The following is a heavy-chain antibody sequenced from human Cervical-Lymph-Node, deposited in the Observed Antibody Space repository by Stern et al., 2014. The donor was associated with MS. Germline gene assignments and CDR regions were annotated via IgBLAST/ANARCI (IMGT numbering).Heavy chain of an antibody. CDR3: ATHSRGKWELLLVLDY. D-gene: IGHD1-26*01. CDR1: GYTLTELS. V-gene: IGHV1-24*01. CDR2: FDPEYGET. J-gene: IGHJ4*02. Sequence: QVQLVQSGAEVKKPGASVKVSCKVSGYTLTELSMHWVRQAPGKGLEWMGGFDPEYGETIYAQKFQGRVTMTEDTSTDTAYMELSSLRSEDTAVYYCATHSRGKWELLLVLDYWGQGTLVTVSS.